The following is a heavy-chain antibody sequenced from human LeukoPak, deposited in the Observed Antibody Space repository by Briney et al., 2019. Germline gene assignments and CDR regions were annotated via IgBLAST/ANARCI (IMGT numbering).Heavy chain of an antibody. D-gene: IGHD5-12*01. Sequence: PGGSLRLSCAASGFTFDDYAMHWVRQAPGKGLEWVSGISWNSGSIGYADSVKGRFTISRDNAKNSLYLQMNSLRAEDTALYYCAKADNSGYDPWAFDYWGQGTLVTVSS. V-gene: IGHV3-9*01. CDR2: ISWNSGSI. CDR1: GFTFDDYA. CDR3: AKADNSGYDPWAFDY. J-gene: IGHJ4*02.